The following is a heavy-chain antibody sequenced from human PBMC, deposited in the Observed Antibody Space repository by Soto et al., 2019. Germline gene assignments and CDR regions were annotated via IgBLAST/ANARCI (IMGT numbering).Heavy chain of an antibody. J-gene: IGHJ4*02. V-gene: IGHV3-23*01. Sequence: EVQLLESGGGLVQPGGSLRLSCAASGFTFSSYAMSWVRQAPGKGLEWVSVISGSGGSTFYADSVKGRFTMSRDNSNNTLYLQMNSLRAEDTAIYYCAKDTTSGGNFDYWGQGTLVTVSS. CDR1: GFTFSSYA. D-gene: IGHD2-15*01. CDR2: ISGSGGST. CDR3: AKDTTSGGNFDY.